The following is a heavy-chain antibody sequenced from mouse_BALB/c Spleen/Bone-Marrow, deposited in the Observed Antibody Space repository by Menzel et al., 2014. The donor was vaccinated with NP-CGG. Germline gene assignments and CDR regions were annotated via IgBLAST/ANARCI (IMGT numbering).Heavy chain of an antibody. D-gene: IGHD1-1*01. V-gene: IGHV2-9*02. Sequence: VMLVESGPGLVAPSQSLSITCTVSGFSLTSYGVHWVRQPPGKGLEWLGVIWAGGSTNYNSALMSRLSISKDNSKSQVFLKMNSLQTDDTAMYYCARGLLRYFAMDYWGQGTSVTVSS. CDR2: IWAGGST. CDR3: ARGLLRYFAMDY. J-gene: IGHJ4*01. CDR1: GFSLTSYG.